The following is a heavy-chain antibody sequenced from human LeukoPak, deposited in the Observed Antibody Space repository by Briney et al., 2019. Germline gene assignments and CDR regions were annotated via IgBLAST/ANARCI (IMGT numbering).Heavy chain of an antibody. CDR3: ARNQRRLDY. CDR1: EITLYTYG. J-gene: IGHJ4*02. D-gene: IGHD1-14*01. CDR2: IKQDGSEK. Sequence: GGSLRLSCAASEITLYTYGMSWVRQAPGKGLEWVANIKQDGSEKYYVDSVKGRFTISRDNAKNSLYLQVNSLRAEDTAVYYCARNQRRLDYWGQGTLVTVSS. V-gene: IGHV3-7*01.